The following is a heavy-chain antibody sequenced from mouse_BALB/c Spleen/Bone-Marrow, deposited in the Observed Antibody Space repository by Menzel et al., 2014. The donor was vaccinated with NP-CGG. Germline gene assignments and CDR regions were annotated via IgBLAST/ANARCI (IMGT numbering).Heavy chain of an antibody. CDR3: ARDWFAY. CDR1: GYTFTSYW. CDR2: IAPGSGSN. Sequence: DLVQPGASVKLSCKASGYTFTSYWINWIKQRPGQGLEWIGRIAPGSGSNYYNEMFKGKATLTVDTSSSTAYIQLSCLSSEDSAVYFSARDWFAYWGQGTLVTVSA. V-gene: IGHV1S41*01. J-gene: IGHJ3*01.